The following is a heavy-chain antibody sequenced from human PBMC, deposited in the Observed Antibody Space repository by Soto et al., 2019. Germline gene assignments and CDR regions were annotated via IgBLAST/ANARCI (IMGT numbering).Heavy chain of an antibody. CDR2: IWYDGSNK. J-gene: IGHJ6*02. D-gene: IGHD3-3*01. CDR1: GFTFSSYG. CDR3: ARDNLEAGTTGPSGMDV. Sequence: GGSLRLSCAASGFTFSSYGMHWVRQAPGKGLEWVAVIWYDGSNKYYADSVKGRFTISRDNSKNTLYLQMNSLRAEDTAVYYCARDNLEAGTTGPSGMDVWGQGTTVTVSS. V-gene: IGHV3-33*01.